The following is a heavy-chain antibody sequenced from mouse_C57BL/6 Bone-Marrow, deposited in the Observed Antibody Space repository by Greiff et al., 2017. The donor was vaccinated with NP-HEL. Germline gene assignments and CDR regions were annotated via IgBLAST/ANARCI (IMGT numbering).Heavy chain of an antibody. V-gene: IGHV1-64*01. J-gene: IGHJ3*01. Sequence: VQLKQPGAELVKPGASVKLSCKASGYTFTSYWMHWVKQRPGQGLEWIGMIHPNSGSTNYNEKFKSKATLTVDKSSSTAYMQLSSLTSEDSAVYYCARKGWFFAYWGQGTLVTVSA. D-gene: IGHD2-3*01. CDR1: GYTFTSYW. CDR2: IHPNSGST. CDR3: ARKGWFFAY.